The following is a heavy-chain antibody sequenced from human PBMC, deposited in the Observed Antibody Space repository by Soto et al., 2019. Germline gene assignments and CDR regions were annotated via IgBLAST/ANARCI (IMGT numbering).Heavy chain of an antibody. D-gene: IGHD3-16*01. CDR1: GFSLSARGVG. Sequence: QITLKESGPTLVKPTQTLTLTCTFSGFSLSARGVGVGWIRQPPGKALEWLALIYCNDDKRYSPSLQSRLTITKDASKNQVVFSMTNVDPADTATYYCAHAPWGAAPDYWGQGTLVTVSS. V-gene: IGHV2-5*01. CDR2: IYCNDDK. J-gene: IGHJ4*02. CDR3: AHAPWGAAPDY.